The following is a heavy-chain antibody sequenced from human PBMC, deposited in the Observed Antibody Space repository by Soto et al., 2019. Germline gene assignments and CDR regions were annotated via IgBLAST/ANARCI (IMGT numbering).Heavy chain of an antibody. V-gene: IGHV3-21*01. CDR2: ISVSSNYI. D-gene: IGHD3-22*01. CDR3: ARDMGEYYYDSSGYYFDY. CDR1: GFTFRSYS. J-gene: IGHJ4*02. Sequence: LRLSCAASGFTFRSYSLNWVRQAPGKGLEWVSSISVSSNYISYADSLKGRFTISRDNAKNSLYLQMNSLRAEDTAVYYCARDMGEYYYDSSGYYFDYWGQGTLVTVSS.